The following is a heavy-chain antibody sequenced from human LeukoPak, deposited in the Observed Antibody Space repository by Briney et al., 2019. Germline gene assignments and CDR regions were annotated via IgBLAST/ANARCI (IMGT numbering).Heavy chain of an antibody. J-gene: IGHJ4*02. Sequence: GGCLRLSCAASGFTFSDYYMSWIRQAPGKGLEWVSYISSSGSTIYYADSVKGRFTISRDNAKNSLYLQMNSLRAEDTAVYYCARDVRELGHDFDYWGQGTLVTVSS. V-gene: IGHV3-11*01. CDR2: ISSSGSTI. CDR3: ARDVRELGHDFDY. CDR1: GFTFSDYY. D-gene: IGHD3-10*02.